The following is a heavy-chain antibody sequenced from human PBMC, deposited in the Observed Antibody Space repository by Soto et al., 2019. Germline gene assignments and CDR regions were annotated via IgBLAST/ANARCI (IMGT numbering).Heavy chain of an antibody. CDR1: GGSISSYY. CDR2: IYYSGST. D-gene: IGHD3-3*01. J-gene: IGHJ6*02. V-gene: IGHV4-59*01. CDR3: ARTPHDFWSGYYYYGMDV. Sequence: QVQLQESGPGLVKPSETLSLTCTVSGGSISSYYWSWIRQPPGKGLEWIGYIYYSGSTNYNPSLKSRVTISVDTSKNQFSLKLSSVTAADTAVYYWARTPHDFWSGYYYYGMDVWGQGTTVTVSS.